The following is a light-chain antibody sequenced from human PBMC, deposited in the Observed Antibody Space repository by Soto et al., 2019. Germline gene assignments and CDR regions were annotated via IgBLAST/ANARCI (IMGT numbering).Light chain of an antibody. Sequence: QSVLTQPPSASGSPGQSVTISCTGTSSDVGGYNYVSWYQQHPGKAPKLMIYEVSKRPSGVPDRFSGSKSGNTASLTVSGLQPEDEADYYCSSYTSSSTRVFGTGTKLTVL. CDR2: EVS. J-gene: IGLJ1*01. V-gene: IGLV2-8*01. CDR1: SSDVGGYNY. CDR3: SSYTSSSTRV.